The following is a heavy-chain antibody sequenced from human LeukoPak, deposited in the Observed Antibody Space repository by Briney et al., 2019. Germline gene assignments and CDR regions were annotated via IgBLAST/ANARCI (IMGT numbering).Heavy chain of an antibody. J-gene: IGHJ6*02. Sequence: SETLSLTCSVYGGSFSGYYWSWIRQPPGKGLEWIGEINHSGSTNYNPSLKSRVTISVDTSKNHFSLTLSSVTAADTAVYYCARVYYYEGLPHPRPYGMDVWGQGNTVTVSS. D-gene: IGHD3-22*01. CDR3: ARVYYYEGLPHPRPYGMDV. V-gene: IGHV4-34*01. CDR1: GGSFSGYY. CDR2: INHSGST.